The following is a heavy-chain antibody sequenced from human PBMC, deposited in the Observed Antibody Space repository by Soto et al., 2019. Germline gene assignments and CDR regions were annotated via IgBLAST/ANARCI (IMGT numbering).Heavy chain of an antibody. CDR2: VTGGDDST. CDR3: AKCGRYISWYYFDY. J-gene: IGHJ4*02. D-gene: IGHD3-16*02. CDR1: GFTFSNYA. Sequence: GGSLRLSCAASGFTFSNYAMSWVRQAPGKGLEWVSTVTGGDDSTYYADSVKGRFTISRDNSKSTLYLQMNSLRAEDTAVYFCAKCGRYISWYYFDYWGLGTQVTVSS. V-gene: IGHV3-23*01.